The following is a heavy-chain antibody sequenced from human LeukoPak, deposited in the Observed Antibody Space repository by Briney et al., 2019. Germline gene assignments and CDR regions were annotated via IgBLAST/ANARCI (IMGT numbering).Heavy chain of an antibody. D-gene: IGHD3-10*01. V-gene: IGHV4-59*01. CDR2: IYYSGST. Sequence: SETLSLTCTVSGGSISSYYWSWIRQPPGKGLEWIGYIYYSGSTKYNPSLKSRVTISLDTSKSQFSLKLSSVTAADTAVYYCARDRPFYYGSGSFYDGFDSWGQGTLVTVSS. CDR1: GGSISSYY. CDR3: ARDRPFYYGSGSFYDGFDS. J-gene: IGHJ4*02.